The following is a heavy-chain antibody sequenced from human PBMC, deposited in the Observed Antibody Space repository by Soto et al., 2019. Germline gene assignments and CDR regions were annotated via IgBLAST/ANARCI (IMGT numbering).Heavy chain of an antibody. CDR3: ARDDAYYNILTAFFFDY. CDR2: ISGSGGST. V-gene: IGHV3-23*01. D-gene: IGHD3-9*01. Sequence: GGSLRLSSAASGFTFSSYAMSWVRQAPGKGLEWVSAISGSGGSTYYADSVKGRFTISRDNSKNTVYLEMNSLRVEDTAIYYCARDDAYYNILTAFFFDYWGQGTLVTVSS. CDR1: GFTFSSYA. J-gene: IGHJ4*02.